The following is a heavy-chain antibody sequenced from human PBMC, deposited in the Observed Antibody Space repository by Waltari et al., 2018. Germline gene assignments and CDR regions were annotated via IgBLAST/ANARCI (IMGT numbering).Heavy chain of an antibody. Sequence: QVHLQQWGAGLLKPSKTLSLTCGVNNGSLHNYFWNLISPSPGKGLELIGEINPSGGTNYNPSLKSRVTISIDTSKNQVSLKLRSVTAADTAMYYCARGLREGSWTGDLFYYHHYGMDVWGQGTTVTVS. D-gene: IGHD2-8*02. J-gene: IGHJ6*02. CDR2: INPSGGT. CDR1: NGSLHNYF. CDR3: ARGLREGSWTGDLFYYHHYGMDV. V-gene: IGHV4-34*01.